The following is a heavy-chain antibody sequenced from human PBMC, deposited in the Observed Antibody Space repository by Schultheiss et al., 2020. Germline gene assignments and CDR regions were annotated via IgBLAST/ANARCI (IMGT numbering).Heavy chain of an antibody. J-gene: IGHJ6*02. V-gene: IGHV3-30*04. CDR2: IWYDGSNK. D-gene: IGHD4-17*01. CDR3: ARDRHGDYYYYGMDV. Sequence: GESLKISCAASGFTFSSYAMHWVRQAPGKGLEWVAVIWYDGSNKYYADSVKGRFTISRDNAKNSLYLQMNSLRAEDTAVYYCARDRHGDYYYYGMDVWGQGTTVTVSS. CDR1: GFTFSSYA.